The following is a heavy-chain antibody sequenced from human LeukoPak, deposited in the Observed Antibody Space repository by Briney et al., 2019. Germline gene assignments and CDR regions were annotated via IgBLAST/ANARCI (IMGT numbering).Heavy chain of an antibody. Sequence: SETLSLTCAVYGGSFSGYYWSWIRQPPGKGLEWIGEINHSGSTNYNPSLKSRVTISVDTSKNQFSLKLSSVTAADTAVYYCAGLYSGYEFDYWGQGTLATVSS. D-gene: IGHD5-12*01. CDR1: GGSFSGYY. V-gene: IGHV4-34*01. CDR2: INHSGST. CDR3: AGLYSGYEFDY. J-gene: IGHJ4*02.